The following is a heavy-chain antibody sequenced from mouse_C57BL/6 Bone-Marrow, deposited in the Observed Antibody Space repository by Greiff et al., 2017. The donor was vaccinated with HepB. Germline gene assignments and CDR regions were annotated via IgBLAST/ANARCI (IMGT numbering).Heavy chain of an antibody. CDR1: GYTFTSYW. CDR2: IDPSDSYT. J-gene: IGHJ3*01. Sequence: VQLQQPGAELVKPGASVKLSCKASGYTFTSYWMQWVKQRPGQGLEWIGEIDPSDSYTNYNQKFKGKATLTVDTSSSTAYMQLSSLTSEDSAVYYCARGYYGSSYEGFAYWGQGTLVTVSA. CDR3: ARGYYGSSYEGFAY. V-gene: IGHV1-50*01. D-gene: IGHD1-1*01.